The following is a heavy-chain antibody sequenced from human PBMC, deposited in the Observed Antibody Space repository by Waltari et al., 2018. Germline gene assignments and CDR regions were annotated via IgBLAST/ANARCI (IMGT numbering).Heavy chain of an antibody. Sequence: QVQLVQSGAEVKKPGASVKVSCKASGYTFTSYDINWVRQATGQGLEWMGWMNPNSGNTGYEQKFQGRVTITRNTSISTAYRELSSLRSEDTAVYYCARGGRGYSGYDSSNWFDPWGQGTLVTVSS. CDR2: MNPNSGNT. J-gene: IGHJ5*02. CDR3: ARGGRGYSGYDSSNWFDP. D-gene: IGHD5-12*01. CDR1: GYTFTSYD. V-gene: IGHV1-8*03.